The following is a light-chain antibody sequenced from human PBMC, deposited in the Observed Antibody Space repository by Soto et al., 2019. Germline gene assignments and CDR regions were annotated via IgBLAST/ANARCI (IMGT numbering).Light chain of an antibody. Sequence: DILMTQSPSTLSASVGDRVTITCRASQSISSWLAWYQQKPGKAPKLLIYKASTLKSGVPSRFSGSGSGTELTLTISSLQPDDFATYYCQHYNSYSEAFGQGTKVDI. V-gene: IGKV1-5*03. CDR3: QHYNSYSEA. CDR2: KAS. J-gene: IGKJ1*01. CDR1: QSISSW.